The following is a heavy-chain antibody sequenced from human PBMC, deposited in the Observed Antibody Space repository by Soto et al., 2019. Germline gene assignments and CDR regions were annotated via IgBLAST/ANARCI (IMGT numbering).Heavy chain of an antibody. CDR2: ITPIFGTT. Sequence: ASVKVSCKASGGTFSSYAVNWVRQAPGQGLEWMGGITPIFGTTNYAQKFQGRVTITADESTTTAHMELSSLRSEDTAMYYGATWGGGVVVPAASEFWFDPWGQGTLVTVSS. D-gene: IGHD2-2*01. J-gene: IGHJ5*02. CDR1: GGTFSSYA. CDR3: ATWGGGVVVPAASEFWFDP. V-gene: IGHV1-69*13.